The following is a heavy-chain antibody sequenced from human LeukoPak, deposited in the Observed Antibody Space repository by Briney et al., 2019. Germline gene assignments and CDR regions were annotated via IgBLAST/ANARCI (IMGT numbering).Heavy chain of an antibody. V-gene: IGHV1-69*13. D-gene: IGHD3-22*01. CDR1: GGTFISYA. CDR3: ATRIYYDSSGYYPFDY. Sequence: SVKVSCKASGGTFISYAISWVRQAPGQGLEWMGGIIPIFGTANYAQKFQGRVTITADESTSTAYMELSSLRSEDTAVYYCATRIYYDSSGYYPFDYWGQGTLVTVSS. CDR2: IIPIFGTA. J-gene: IGHJ4*02.